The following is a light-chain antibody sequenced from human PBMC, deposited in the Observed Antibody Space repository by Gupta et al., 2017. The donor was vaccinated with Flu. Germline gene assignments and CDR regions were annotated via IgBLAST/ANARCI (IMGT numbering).Light chain of an antibody. Sequence: GTLYLSPGDRATRSCLARQSVINNYLAWYQQRRGQAPRLLMYGASARANGLPDRFSGSGYGTELTRAVNRREPLDYAVYCCQQQGRSLLTFGHGPNVDTK. V-gene: IGKV3-20*01. J-gene: IGKJ3*01. CDR2: GAS. CDR3: QQQGRSLLT. CDR1: QSVINNY.